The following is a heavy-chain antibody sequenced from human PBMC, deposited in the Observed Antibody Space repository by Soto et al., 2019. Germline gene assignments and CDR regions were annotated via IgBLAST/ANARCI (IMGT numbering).Heavy chain of an antibody. CDR3: ARLLAIAAPGY. V-gene: IGHV4-59*08. Sequence: SETLSVTCTVSGGSISNYYWIWIRQPPGKGLEWIGYIHYSGSTNYNPSLKSRVTISVDTSKNQFSLKLNFVTAADTAVYYCARLLAIAAPGYWGQGTLVTVSS. CDR2: IHYSGST. J-gene: IGHJ4*02. CDR1: GGSISNYY. D-gene: IGHD6-25*01.